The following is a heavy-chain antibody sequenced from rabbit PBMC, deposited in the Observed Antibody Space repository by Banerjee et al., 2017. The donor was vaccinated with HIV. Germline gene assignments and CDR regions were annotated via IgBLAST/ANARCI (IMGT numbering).Heavy chain of an antibody. CDR1: GFTLSSYW. Sequence: QSLEESGGDLVKPGASLTLTCTASGFTLSSYWMCWVRQAPGKGLEWIACIYAGSSGGTYYANWAKGRFTISKTSSTTVTLQMTSLTAADTATYFCARSRGGAAYDLTLWGPGTLVTVS. CDR3: ARSRGGAAYDLTL. CDR2: IYAGSSGGT. D-gene: IGHD6-1*01. V-gene: IGHV1S40*01. J-gene: IGHJ6*01.